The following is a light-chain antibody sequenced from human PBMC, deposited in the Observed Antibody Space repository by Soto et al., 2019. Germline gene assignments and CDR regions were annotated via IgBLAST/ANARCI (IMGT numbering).Light chain of an antibody. J-gene: IGKJ2*01. CDR1: QSVRSNY. V-gene: IGKV3-20*01. Sequence: IVWTQSPGTLSLSPGERATLSCRASQSVRSNYLAWYQRKPGQAPRLLIYGASTRATGIPDRFSGTGSGTDFTLTLSRLEPEDFAVYYCQQYGGSPYTFGQGTKLEIK. CDR3: QQYGGSPYT. CDR2: GAS.